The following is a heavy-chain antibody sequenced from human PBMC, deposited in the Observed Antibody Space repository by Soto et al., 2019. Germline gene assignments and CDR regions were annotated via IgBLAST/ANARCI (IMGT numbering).Heavy chain of an antibody. CDR1: GFTFSSYG. J-gene: IGHJ4*02. V-gene: IGHV3-33*01. D-gene: IGHD5-12*01. Sequence: PGGSLRLSCAASGFTFSSYGMHWVRQAPGKGLEWVAVIWYDGSNKYYADSVKGRFTISRDNSKNTLYLQMNSLRAEDTAVYYCAREKPDIVATIPYXDYWGQGTLVTVSS. CDR2: IWYDGSNK. CDR3: AREKPDIVATIPYXDY.